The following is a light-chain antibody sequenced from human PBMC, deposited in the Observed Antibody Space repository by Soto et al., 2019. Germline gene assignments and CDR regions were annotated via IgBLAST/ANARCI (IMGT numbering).Light chain of an antibody. CDR2: KAS. CDR1: QSISIW. CDR3: KQYSTYTPRT. Sequence: DIQMTQSPSTLSASVGDRVTITCRASQSISIWLAWYQQKPGKAPKILIYKASSLESGVPSRFSRSGSGTEFTLTISSLQPDDFVTYSCKQYSTYTPRTFGQGTKVEIK. J-gene: IGKJ1*01. V-gene: IGKV1-5*03.